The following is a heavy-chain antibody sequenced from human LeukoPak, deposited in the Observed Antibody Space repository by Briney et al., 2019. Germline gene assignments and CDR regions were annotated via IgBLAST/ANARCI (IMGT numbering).Heavy chain of an antibody. CDR1: GYTLTELS. CDR3: ATDRGSNSYYYYMDV. Sequence: GASVKVSCKVSGYTLTELSMHWVRQAPGKGLEWMGGFDPEDGETIYAQKFQGRVTMTEDTSTDTAYIELSSLRSEDTAVYYCATDRGSNSYYYYMDVWGKGTTVTVSS. CDR2: FDPEDGET. V-gene: IGHV1-24*01. J-gene: IGHJ6*03. D-gene: IGHD3-10*01.